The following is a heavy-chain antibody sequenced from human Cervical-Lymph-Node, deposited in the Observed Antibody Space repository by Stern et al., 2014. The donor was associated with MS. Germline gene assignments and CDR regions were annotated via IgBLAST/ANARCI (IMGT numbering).Heavy chain of an antibody. V-gene: IGHV3-74*02. J-gene: IGHJ6*02. CDR3: ARSNYGMDV. CDR2: INSDGSST. D-gene: IGHD2-8*01. CDR1: GFTFSSQW. Sequence: EVQLEESGGGVVQPGGSLRLSCVASGFTFSSQWMHWVRQAPGKGLVWVSRINSDGSSTTYADFVKCRFPISRDNAKKTLYLQMDSLRAEDTAVYYCARSNYGMDVWGQGTTVTVSS.